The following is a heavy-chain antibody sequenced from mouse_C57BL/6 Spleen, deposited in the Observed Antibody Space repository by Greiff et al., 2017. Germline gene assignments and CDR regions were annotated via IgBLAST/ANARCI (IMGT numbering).Heavy chain of an antibody. D-gene: IGHD1-1*01. J-gene: IGHJ2*01. CDR2: IDPSDSYT. Sequence: QVQLQQPGAELVMPGASVKLSCKASGYTFTSYWMHWVKQRPGQGLEWIGEIDPSDSYTNSNQKFKGKSTLTVDKSSSTAYMQLSSLTSEDSAVYYCARSPITTVVPYYFDDWGQGTTLTVSS. CDR1: GYTFTSYW. CDR3: ARSPITTVVPYYFDD. V-gene: IGHV1-69*01.